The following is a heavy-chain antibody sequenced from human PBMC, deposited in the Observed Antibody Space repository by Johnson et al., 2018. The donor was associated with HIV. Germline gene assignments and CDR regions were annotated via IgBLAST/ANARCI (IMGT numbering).Heavy chain of an antibody. J-gene: IGHJ3*02. Sequence: QVQLVESGGGVVQPGRSLRLSCAASGFTFSSYAMHWVRQAPGKGLEWVAVISYDGSNKYYADSVKGRFTISRDNSKNTLYLQMNSLRAEDTAVYYCATPQEGYSAVEIWGQGTMVTVSS. CDR3: ATPQEGYSAVEI. D-gene: IGHD2-15*01. CDR2: ISYDGSNK. CDR1: GFTFSSYA. V-gene: IGHV3-30*04.